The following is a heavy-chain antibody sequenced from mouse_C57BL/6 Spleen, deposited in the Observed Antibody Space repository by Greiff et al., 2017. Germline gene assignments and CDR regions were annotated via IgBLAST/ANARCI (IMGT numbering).Heavy chain of an antibody. Sequence: QVQLKQSGPELVKPGASVKISCKASGYSFTSYYIHWVKQRPGQGLEWIGWIYPGSGNTKYNEKFKGKATLTADTSSSTAYMQLSSLTAEDSAVYYCASSPRQPGDAMDYWGQGTSVTVSS. CDR2: IYPGSGNT. CDR1: GYSFTSYY. CDR3: ASSPRQPGDAMDY. V-gene: IGHV1-66*01. J-gene: IGHJ4*01. D-gene: IGHD3-2*01.